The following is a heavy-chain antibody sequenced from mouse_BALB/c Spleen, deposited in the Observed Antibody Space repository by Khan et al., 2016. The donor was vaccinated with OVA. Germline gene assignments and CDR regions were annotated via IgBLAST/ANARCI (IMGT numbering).Heavy chain of an antibody. CDR3: ARSIMAN. Sequence: VQLKESGPGLVKPSQSLSLTCTVTGYSITSDYAWNWIRQFPGNKLEWMGYIRYSGSTSYNPSLKSRISITRDTSKNQFFLQLNSVTTEDTATYYCARSIMANWGQGTTLTVAS. J-gene: IGHJ2*01. CDR1: GYSITSDYA. V-gene: IGHV3-2*02. CDR2: IRYSGST.